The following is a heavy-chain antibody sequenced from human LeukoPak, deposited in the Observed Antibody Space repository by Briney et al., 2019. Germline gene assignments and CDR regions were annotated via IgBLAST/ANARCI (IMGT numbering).Heavy chain of an antibody. CDR1: GFSFSTSW. CDR3: ARGGGFGELLGY. Sequence: GGSLRLSCVASGFSFSTSWMHWVRQAPGKGLLWLSRISSDGTNTKYADSVKGRFTISRDNAKNTLYLQMNSLRAEDTAVYYCARGGGFGELLGYWGQGTLVTVSS. D-gene: IGHD3-10*01. J-gene: IGHJ4*02. CDR2: ISSDGTNT. V-gene: IGHV3-74*03.